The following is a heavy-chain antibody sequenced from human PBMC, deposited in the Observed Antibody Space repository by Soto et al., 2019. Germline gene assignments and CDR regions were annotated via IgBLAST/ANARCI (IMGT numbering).Heavy chain of an antibody. CDR1: GGTFSSYA. Sequence: GASVKVSCKASGGTFSSYAISWVRQAPGQGLEWMGGIIPIFGTANYAQKFQGRVTITADESTSTAYMELSSLRSEDTAVYYCASAYYDFWSAPSDYWGQGXLVTVYS. J-gene: IGHJ4*02. D-gene: IGHD3-3*01. CDR2: IIPIFGTA. V-gene: IGHV1-69*13. CDR3: ASAYYDFWSAPSDY.